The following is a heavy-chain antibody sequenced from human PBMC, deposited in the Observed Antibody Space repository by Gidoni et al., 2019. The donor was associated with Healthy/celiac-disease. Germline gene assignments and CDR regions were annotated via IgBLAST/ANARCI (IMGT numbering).Heavy chain of an antibody. D-gene: IGHD5-18*01. CDR1: GFPFSSSG. V-gene: IGHV3-30*02. J-gene: IGHJ4*02. CDR3: AKDRRTDTAMVECVFDY. Sequence: QVPLVESGGGVGQPGGSLRLACAACGFPFSSSGMYWVRQAPGKGLEWGEFIRYDGSNKYYADAVKGRFTISRDNSKNTLYLQMNSLRAEDTAVYYCAKDRRTDTAMVECVFDYWVQGTLGTVAS. CDR2: IRYDGSNK.